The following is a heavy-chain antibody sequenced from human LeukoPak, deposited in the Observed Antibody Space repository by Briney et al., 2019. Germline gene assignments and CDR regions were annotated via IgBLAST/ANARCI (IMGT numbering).Heavy chain of an antibody. CDR3: ARYYYGSGSYRAFDY. CDR2: ISSSSSYI. V-gene: IGHV3-21*01. J-gene: IGHJ4*02. Sequence: GGSLRLSCAASGFTFSSYSMNWVRQAPGKGLEWVSSISSSSSYIYYADSVKGRFTISRDNAKNSLYLQMNSLRAEDTAVFYCARYYYGSGSYRAFDYWGQGTLVTVSS. D-gene: IGHD3-10*01. CDR1: GFTFSSYS.